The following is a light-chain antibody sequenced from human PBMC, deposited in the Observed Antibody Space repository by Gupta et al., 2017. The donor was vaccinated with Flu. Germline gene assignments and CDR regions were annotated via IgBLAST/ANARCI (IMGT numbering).Light chain of an antibody. CDR2: AKS. CDR1: PSCSSN. CDR3: QQYTNWSGT. J-gene: IGKJ1*01. Sequence: EIVMTQSPATLSVSPGERASLACMASPSCSSNLPWYQQRPGQAPRLLIYAKSTRATGIPARFSGSGSGTEFTLNISSLQSEDFAVYYCQQYTNWSGTFGQGTNVEI. V-gene: IGKV3-15*01.